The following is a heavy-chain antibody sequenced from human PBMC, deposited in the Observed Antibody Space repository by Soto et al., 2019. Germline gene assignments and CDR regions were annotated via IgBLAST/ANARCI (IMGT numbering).Heavy chain of an antibody. CDR3: ARSSDYGDYVGIDYFDY. J-gene: IGHJ4*02. CDR2: IYYSGST. V-gene: IGHV4-31*03. CDR1: GGSIIRGGYY. Sequence: PSETLSLTCTVSGGSIIRGGYYWSLIRQHPGKGLEWIGYIYYSGSTYYNPSLKSRVTISVDTSKNQFSLKLSSVTAADTAVYYCARSSDYGDYVGIDYFDYWGQGTLVTVSS. D-gene: IGHD4-17*01.